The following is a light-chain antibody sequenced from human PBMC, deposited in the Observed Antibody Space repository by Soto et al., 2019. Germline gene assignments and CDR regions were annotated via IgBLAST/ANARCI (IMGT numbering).Light chain of an antibody. Sequence: EIVLTQSPGTLSLSPGERATLSCRASQSVSSSYLAWYQQKPGQAPRLLIYGASSRATGIPDRVSGSGSGKDFTLTISRLEPEDFAVYYCQQYSSSPPRFTFGPGTKVDIK. CDR2: GAS. V-gene: IGKV3-20*01. CDR3: QQYSSSPPRFT. CDR1: QSVSSSY. J-gene: IGKJ3*01.